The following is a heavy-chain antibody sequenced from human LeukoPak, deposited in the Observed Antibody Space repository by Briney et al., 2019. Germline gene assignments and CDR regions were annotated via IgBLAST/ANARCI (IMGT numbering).Heavy chain of an antibody. CDR1: GFTFSSYW. D-gene: IGHD5-18*01. CDR2: INTDGSST. V-gene: IGHV3-74*03. Sequence: GGSLRLSCSASGFTFSSYWMHWVRQVPGGGLVWVSRINTDGSSTTYADSVKGPVTISRDNAKNTLYLQMNSLRAEDTAVYYCARVSRGYSNYYYYYGMDVWGQGTTVTVSS. J-gene: IGHJ6*02. CDR3: ARVSRGYSNYYYYYGMDV.